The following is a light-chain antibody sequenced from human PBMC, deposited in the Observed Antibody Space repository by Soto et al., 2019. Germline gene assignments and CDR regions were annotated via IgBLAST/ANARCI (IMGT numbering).Light chain of an antibody. J-gene: IGKJ1*01. V-gene: IGKV3-15*01. CDR3: HQRQSWPRT. CDR2: DAS. CDR1: QSIYSK. Sequence: EILLTQSPATLSLSPGEGATLSCRASQSIYSKLAWYQQRRGQTPRLLIYDASSRATGIPARFSASGSGTDFTLTISDVQPEDFALYYCHQRQSWPRTFGQGTKVDIK.